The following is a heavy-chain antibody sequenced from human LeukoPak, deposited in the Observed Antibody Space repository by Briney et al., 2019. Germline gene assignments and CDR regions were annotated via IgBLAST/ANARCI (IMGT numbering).Heavy chain of an antibody. Sequence: ASVKVSCKASGYTFTNYGISWVRQAPGQGLEWMGWINAGNGNTKYSQKFQGRVTITRDTSASTAYMELSSLRSEDTAVYYCARTTAMVTIFDYWGQGTLVTVSS. CDR1: GYTFTNYG. CDR3: ARTTAMVTIFDY. D-gene: IGHD5-18*01. CDR2: INAGNGNT. J-gene: IGHJ4*02. V-gene: IGHV1-3*01.